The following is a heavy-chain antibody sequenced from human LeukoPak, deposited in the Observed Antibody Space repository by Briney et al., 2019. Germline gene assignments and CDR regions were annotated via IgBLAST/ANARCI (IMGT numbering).Heavy chain of an antibody. CDR2: ISSDGSST. Sequence: GGSLRLSCAASGFTFSSYAMHWVRQAPGKGLEYVSAISSDGSSTYYANSVKGRLTISRDNSKNTLYLHMGSLRTEDMAVYYCARESASTAWLFDYWGQGTLVTVSS. CDR3: ARESASTAWLFDY. D-gene: IGHD5-12*01. J-gene: IGHJ4*02. CDR1: GFTFSSYA. V-gene: IGHV3-64*01.